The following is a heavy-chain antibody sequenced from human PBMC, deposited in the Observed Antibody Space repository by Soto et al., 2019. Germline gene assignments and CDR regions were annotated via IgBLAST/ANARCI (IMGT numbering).Heavy chain of an antibody. CDR1: GGSISSGGYY. CDR3: ARYDNSGSHGFDI. V-gene: IGHV4-31*03. Sequence: SETLSLTCTVSGGSISSGGYYWSWIRQHPGKGLEWIGYIYYSGSTYYNPSLKSRVTISVDTSKNQSSLKLSSVTAADTAVYYCARYDNSGSHGFDIWGQGTMVTVSS. CDR2: IYYSGST. J-gene: IGHJ3*02. D-gene: IGHD3-22*01.